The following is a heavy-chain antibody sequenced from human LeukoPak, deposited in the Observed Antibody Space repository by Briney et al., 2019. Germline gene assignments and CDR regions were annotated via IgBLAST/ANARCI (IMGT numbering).Heavy chain of an antibody. D-gene: IGHD2-2*02. CDR1: GFTFDDYA. J-gene: IGHJ5*02. CDR3: AKDYFPIVVVPAAIGS. Sequence: GGSLRLSCAASGFTFDDYAMHWVRQAPGKGLEWVSGISWNSGSIGYADSVKGRFTISRDNAKNSLYLQMNSLRAEDTALYYCAKDYFPIVVVPAAIGSWGQGTLVTVSS. CDR2: ISWNSGSI. V-gene: IGHV3-9*01.